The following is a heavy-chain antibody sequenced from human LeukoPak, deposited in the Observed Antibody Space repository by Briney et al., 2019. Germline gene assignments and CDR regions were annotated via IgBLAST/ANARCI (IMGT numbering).Heavy chain of an antibody. Sequence: ASVKVSCKASGYTFTSYYMHWVRQAPGQGLEWMGIINPSGGSTSYAQKFQGRVTMTRDMSTSTVYMELSSLRSEDTAVYYCAISSGWSNFDYWGQGTLVTVSS. CDR2: INPSGGST. CDR3: AISSGWSNFDY. J-gene: IGHJ4*02. CDR1: GYTFTSYY. V-gene: IGHV1-46*01. D-gene: IGHD6-19*01.